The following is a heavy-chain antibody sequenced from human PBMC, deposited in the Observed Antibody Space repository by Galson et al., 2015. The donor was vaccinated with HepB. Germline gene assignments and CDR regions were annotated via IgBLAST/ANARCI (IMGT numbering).Heavy chain of an antibody. Sequence: CAISGDSVSSHSAAWNWIRQSPSRGLEWLGRTYYRSKWYNDYAVSVKSRITINPDTSKNQFSLQLNSVTPEDTAVYYCARAMYSSGWYDYYYYGMDVWGQGTTVTVSS. D-gene: IGHD6-19*01. V-gene: IGHV6-1*01. CDR1: GDSVSSHSAA. CDR3: ARAMYSSGWYDYYYYGMDV. J-gene: IGHJ6*02. CDR2: TYYRSKWYN.